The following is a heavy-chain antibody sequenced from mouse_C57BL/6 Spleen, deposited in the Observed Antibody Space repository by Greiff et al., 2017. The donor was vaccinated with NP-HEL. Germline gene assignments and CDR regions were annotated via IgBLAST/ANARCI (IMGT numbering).Heavy chain of an antibody. Sequence: VQLQQPGAELVRPGTSVKLSCKASGYTFTSYWMHWVKQRPGQGLEWIGVIDPSDSYTNYNQKFKGKATLTVDTSSSTAYMQLSSLTSEDSAVYYCANYDYDDGYAMDYWGQGTSVTVSS. CDR1: GYTFTSYW. J-gene: IGHJ4*01. D-gene: IGHD2-4*01. CDR2: IDPSDSYT. CDR3: ANYDYDDGYAMDY. V-gene: IGHV1-59*01.